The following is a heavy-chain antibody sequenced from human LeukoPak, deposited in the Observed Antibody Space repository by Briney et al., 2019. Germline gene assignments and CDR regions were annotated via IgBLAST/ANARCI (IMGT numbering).Heavy chain of an antibody. Sequence: GGSLRLSCAASGFTFSSYAMSWVRQAPGKGLEWVSAISGSGGSTYYADSVKGRFTISRDNSKNTLYLQMNSLRAENTAVYYCAKVSYYYYGMDVWGQGTTVTVSS. CDR3: AKVSYYYYGMDV. J-gene: IGHJ6*02. V-gene: IGHV3-23*01. CDR1: GFTFSSYA. CDR2: ISGSGGST.